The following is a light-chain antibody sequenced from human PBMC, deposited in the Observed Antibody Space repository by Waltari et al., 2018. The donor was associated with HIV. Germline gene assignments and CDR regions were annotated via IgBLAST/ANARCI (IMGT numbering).Light chain of an antibody. Sequence: NFMLTQPHSVSGSPGETVIISCTRSSGYIASNYVQWYQQRPGSSPRTVIYEDSLRPSGVPDRFSGSTDSSSNSASLSIVGLQVEDEADYYCQSDDSFHHVIFGGGTKLTVL. V-gene: IGLV6-57*01. CDR1: SGYIASNY. CDR3: QSDDSFHHVI. CDR2: EDS. J-gene: IGLJ2*01.